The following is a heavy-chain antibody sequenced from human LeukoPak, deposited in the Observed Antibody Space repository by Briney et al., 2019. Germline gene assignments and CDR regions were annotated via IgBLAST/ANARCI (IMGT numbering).Heavy chain of an antibody. CDR2: IYHTGST. V-gene: IGHV4-59*01. D-gene: IGHD5-24*01. Sequence: SETLSLTCTVSGGSISPYYWNWVRQTPGRGLEWIGYIYHTGSTNYNPSLKSRVTISLDASKRQFFLNLSSVTAADTAVYYCAVGYSYVHGLDYWGQGTLVTVSS. J-gene: IGHJ4*02. CDR1: GGSISPYY. CDR3: AVGYSYVHGLDY.